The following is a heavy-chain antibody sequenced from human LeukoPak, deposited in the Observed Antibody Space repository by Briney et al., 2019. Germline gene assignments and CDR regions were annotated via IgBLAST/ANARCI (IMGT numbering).Heavy chain of an antibody. CDR1: GGSISSYY. CDR3: ARHAGSGSFYNCFDP. D-gene: IGHD3-10*01. V-gene: IGHV4-59*08. CDR2: IYYSGST. J-gene: IGHJ5*02. Sequence: PSETLSLTCTVSGGSISSYYWSWIRQPPGKGLEWIGYIYYSGSTNYNPSLRSRVTISADTSKNQFSLKLSSVTAADTAVYYCARHAGSGSFYNCFDPWGQGTLVTVSS.